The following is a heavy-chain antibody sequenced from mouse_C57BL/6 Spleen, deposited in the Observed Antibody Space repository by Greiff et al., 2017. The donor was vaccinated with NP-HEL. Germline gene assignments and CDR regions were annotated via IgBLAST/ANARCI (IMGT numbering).Heavy chain of an antibody. J-gene: IGHJ1*03. V-gene: IGHV1-64*01. Sequence: QVQLKEPGAELVKPGASVKLSCKASGYTFTSYWMHWVKQRPGQGLEWIGMIHPNSGSTNYNEKFKSKATLTVDKSSSTAYMQLSSLTSEDSAVYYCARGREGYFDVWGTGTTVTVSS. CDR1: GYTFTSYW. CDR2: IHPNSGST. CDR3: ARGREGYFDV.